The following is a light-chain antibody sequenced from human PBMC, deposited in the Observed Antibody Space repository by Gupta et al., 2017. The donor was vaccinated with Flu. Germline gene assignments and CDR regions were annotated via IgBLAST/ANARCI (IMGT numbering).Light chain of an antibody. CDR1: NVGSKS. J-gene: IGLJ3*02. V-gene: IGLV3-21*03. CDR2: EDS. CDR3: QRWDGGSDNQGV. Sequence: SHVFTQPPSVAVAPGTTAQIICGGNNVGSKSVHWYQKKPGQAPVPVVYEDSDRSPGIPGRFPGSNSKNTATLTISRVEAGDGDDYYCQRWDGGSDNQGVFGGGTKLTVL.